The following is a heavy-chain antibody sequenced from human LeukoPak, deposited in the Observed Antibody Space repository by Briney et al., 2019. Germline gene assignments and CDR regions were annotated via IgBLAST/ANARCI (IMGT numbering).Heavy chain of an antibody. Sequence: SETLSLTCTVSGGSISSSSYYWGWIRQPPGKGLEWIGSIYYSGSTYYNPSLKSRVTISVDTSKNQSSLKLSSVTAADTAVYYCAREGDYSNYPWFDPWGQGTLVTVSS. CDR2: IYYSGST. V-gene: IGHV4-39*07. CDR3: AREGDYSNYPWFDP. D-gene: IGHD4-11*01. CDR1: GGSISSSSYY. J-gene: IGHJ5*02.